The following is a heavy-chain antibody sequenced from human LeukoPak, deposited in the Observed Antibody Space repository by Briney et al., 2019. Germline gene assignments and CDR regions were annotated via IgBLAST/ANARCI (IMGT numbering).Heavy chain of an antibody. V-gene: IGHV4-30-4*01. CDR2: IYYSGST. CDR1: GVSISSGDYY. J-gene: IGHJ4*02. D-gene: IGHD4-17*01. Sequence: SETLSLTCTVSGVSISSGDYYWRWVRQPPGEGLEWIGYIYYSGSTYYNPSLKSRVTISVDTSKNQFSLKLSSVTAADTAVYYCARERPDYGDYVLDYWGQGTLVTVSS. CDR3: ARERPDYGDYVLDY.